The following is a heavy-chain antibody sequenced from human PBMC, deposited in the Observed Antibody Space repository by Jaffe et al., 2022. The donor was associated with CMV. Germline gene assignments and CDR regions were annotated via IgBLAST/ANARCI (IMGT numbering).Heavy chain of an antibody. CDR1: GFSLSTSGVG. Sequence: QITLKESGPTLVKPTQTLTLTCTFSGFSLSTSGVGVGWIRQPPGKALEWLALIYWNDDKRYSPSLKSRLTITKDTSKNQVVLTMTNMDPVDTATYYCAHSGGGSYYGSGSYYKSWGQGTLVTVSS. V-gene: IGHV2-5*01. D-gene: IGHD3-10*01. CDR3: AHSGGGSYYGSGSYYKS. CDR2: IYWNDDK. J-gene: IGHJ4*02.